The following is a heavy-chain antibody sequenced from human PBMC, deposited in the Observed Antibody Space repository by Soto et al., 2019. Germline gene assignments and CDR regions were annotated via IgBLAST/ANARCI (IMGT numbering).Heavy chain of an antibody. CDR3: AKTLPKSGSAPYYFTVDV. V-gene: IGHV3-23*01. J-gene: IGHJ6*02. CDR2: IRDRGTNT. Sequence: GGSLRLSCAAFGFTFSNCALSWVRQAPEKGLEWVSAIRDRGTNTYYADSVKGRFTISRDDSQNTVFLQMNSLRAEDTAIYYWAKTLPKSGSAPYYFTVDVWGQGTTVTVSS. CDR1: GFTFSNCA.